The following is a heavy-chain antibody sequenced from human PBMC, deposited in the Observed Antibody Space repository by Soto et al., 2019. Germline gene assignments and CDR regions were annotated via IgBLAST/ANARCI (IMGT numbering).Heavy chain of an antibody. D-gene: IGHD1-26*01. J-gene: IGHJ4*02. CDR3: ARGPEWELPDY. CDR1: GFTFSSYA. V-gene: IGHV3-30-3*01. CDR2: ISYDGSNK. Sequence: QVQLVESGGGVVQPGRSLRLSCAASGFTFSSYAMHWVRQAPGKGLEWVAVISYDGSNKYYADSVKGRFTISRDNSKNTLYLQMNSLRAEDTAVYYCARGPEWELPDYWGQGTLVTVSS.